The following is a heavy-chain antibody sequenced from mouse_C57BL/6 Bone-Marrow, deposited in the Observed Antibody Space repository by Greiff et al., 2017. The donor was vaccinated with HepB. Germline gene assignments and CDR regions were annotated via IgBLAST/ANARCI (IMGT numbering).Heavy chain of an antibody. CDR3: ATAQATTFAY. CDR2: IYPGDGDT. J-gene: IGHJ3*01. D-gene: IGHD3-2*02. CDR1: GYAFSSSW. V-gene: IGHV1-82*01. Sequence: QVQLQQSGPELVKPGASVKISCKASGYAFSSSWMNWVKQRPGKGLEWIGRIYPGDGDTNYNGKYKGKATLTADKSSSTAYMQLSSLTSEDSAVYFCATAQATTFAYWGQGTLVTVSA.